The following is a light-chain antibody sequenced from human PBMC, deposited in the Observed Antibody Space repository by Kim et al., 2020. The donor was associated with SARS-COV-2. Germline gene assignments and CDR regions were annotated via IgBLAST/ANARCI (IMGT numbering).Light chain of an antibody. CDR3: QQYGFYGS. CDR2: RTL. CDR1: QSVDTW. Sequence: SAFVGDGVTITCRASQSVDTWLAWYQQKPGRAPKLLIYRTLVLESGVPSRFRGSGSGTEFTLTISSLQPDDFATYYCQQYGFYGSFGQGTKVEIK. J-gene: IGKJ1*01. V-gene: IGKV1-5*03.